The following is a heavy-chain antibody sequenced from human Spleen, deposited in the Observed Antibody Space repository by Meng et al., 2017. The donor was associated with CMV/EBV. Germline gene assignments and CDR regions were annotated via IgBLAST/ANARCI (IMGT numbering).Heavy chain of an antibody. CDR2: ISSSSSYI. Sequence: SGFTFSSYSMNWVHQAPGKGLEWVSSISSSSSYIYYADSVKGRFTISRDNAKNSLYLQMNSLRAEDTAVYYCARDPRLRFLEWSLDYWGQGTLVTVSS. CDR1: GFTFSSYS. CDR3: ARDPRLRFLEWSLDY. J-gene: IGHJ4*02. V-gene: IGHV3-21*01. D-gene: IGHD3-3*01.